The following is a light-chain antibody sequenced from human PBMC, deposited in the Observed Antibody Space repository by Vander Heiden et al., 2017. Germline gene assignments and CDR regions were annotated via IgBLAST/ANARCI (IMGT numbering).Light chain of an antibody. CDR3: QQDNNWHQ. J-gene: IGKJ1*01. Sequence: EIVMTQSPATLSVSPGERATLSCRASQSVSSNLDWYQQKPGQAPRLLIYGASTRANGIPDRFSGSGSGTEFTLTSSSLQSEDLAVYYWQQDNNWHQFGQGTKVEIK. CDR1: QSVSSN. CDR2: GAS. V-gene: IGKV3-15*01.